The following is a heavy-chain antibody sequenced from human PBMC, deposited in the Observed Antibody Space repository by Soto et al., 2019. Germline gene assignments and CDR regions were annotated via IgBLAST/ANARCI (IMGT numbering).Heavy chain of an antibody. CDR2: IIPIFGTA. J-gene: IGHJ5*02. V-gene: IGHV1-69*13. CDR3: ARDYYGSGSYRGGWFDT. CDR1: GGTFSSYA. Sequence: VASVKVSCKASGGTFSSYAISWVRQAPGQGLEWMGGIIPIFGTANYAQKFQGRVTITADESTSTAYMELSSLRSEDTAVYYCARDYYGSGSYRGGWFDTWGQGTLVTVSS. D-gene: IGHD3-10*01.